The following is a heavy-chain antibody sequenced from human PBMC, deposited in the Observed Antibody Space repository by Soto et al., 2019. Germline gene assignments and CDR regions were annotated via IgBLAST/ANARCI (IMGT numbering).Heavy chain of an antibody. J-gene: IGHJ4*02. D-gene: IGHD1-26*01. CDR3: ARFSGSYTRGLDY. CDR1: GFTFSDHC. Sequence: EVQLVESGGGLVQPGGSLRLSCAASGFTFSDHCMDWVRQAPGKGLEWVGRSRNKANSNSTEYAASVKGRFTISRDESKNSLYLQMNSLKTEDTAVYYCARFSGSYTRGLDYWGQGTLVTVSS. V-gene: IGHV3-72*01. CDR2: SRNKANSNST.